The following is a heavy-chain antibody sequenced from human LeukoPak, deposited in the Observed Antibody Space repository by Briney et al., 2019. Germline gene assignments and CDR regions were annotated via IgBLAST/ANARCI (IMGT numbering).Heavy chain of an antibody. CDR1: GDSVSTNSAA. CDR2: AYYRSKWYN. J-gene: IGHJ4*02. Sequence: SQTLSLTCAISGDSVSTNSAAWNWIRQSPTIGLEWLGRAYYRSKWYNDSAVSVKSRISITPDTSKNQCSLPLSSVTPEDTAVYYCARGYGGFDYWGQGTLVTVSS. D-gene: IGHD4-23*01. CDR3: ARGYGGFDY. V-gene: IGHV6-1*01.